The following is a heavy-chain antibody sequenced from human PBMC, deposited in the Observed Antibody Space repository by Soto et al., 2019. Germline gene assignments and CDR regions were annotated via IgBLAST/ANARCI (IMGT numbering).Heavy chain of an antibody. V-gene: IGHV3-48*01. CDR2: ISSSSSTI. Sequence: HPGGSLRLSCAASEFTFSSYSMNWVRQAPGKGLEWVSYISSSSSTIYYADSVKGRFTISRDNAKNSLYLQMNSLKASDTAMYYCATVSAPRWDYFDYWGQGTLVTVSS. J-gene: IGHJ4*02. D-gene: IGHD1-26*01. CDR3: ATVSAPRWDYFDY. CDR1: EFTFSSYS.